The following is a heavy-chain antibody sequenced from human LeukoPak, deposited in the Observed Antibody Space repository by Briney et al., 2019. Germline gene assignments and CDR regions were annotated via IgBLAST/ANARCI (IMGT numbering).Heavy chain of an antibody. J-gene: IGHJ4*02. CDR3: ARRAGEYSHPYDY. CDR2: IYSGGNT. D-gene: IGHD2/OR15-2a*01. Sequence: GGSLRLSCTVSGFTVSSNSMGWVRQAPGKGLEWVSFIYSGGNTHYSDSVKGRFTISRDNSKNTLYLQMNSLRAEDTAVYYCARRAGEYSHPYDYWGQGTLVTVSS. V-gene: IGHV3-53*01. CDR1: GFTVSSNS.